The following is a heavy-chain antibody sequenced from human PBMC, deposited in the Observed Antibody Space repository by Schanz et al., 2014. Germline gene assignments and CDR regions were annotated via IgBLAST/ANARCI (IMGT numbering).Heavy chain of an antibody. V-gene: IGHV3-30*02. Sequence: VQLVESGGGLAQPGGSLRLSCVASGFTFRTYGMHWVRQAPGKGMEWVAFIRYDGSKIYYADSVKGRFTISRDNPKNTLSLQMNSLRAEDTAVYYCARSYSSGWYPYYYGMDVWGQGTTVTVSS. D-gene: IGHD6-19*01. CDR1: GFTFRTYG. CDR2: IRYDGSKI. J-gene: IGHJ6*02. CDR3: ARSYSSGWYPYYYGMDV.